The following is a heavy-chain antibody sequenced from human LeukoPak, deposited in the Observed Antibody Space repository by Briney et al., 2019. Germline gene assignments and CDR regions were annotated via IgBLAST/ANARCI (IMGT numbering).Heavy chain of an antibody. CDR3: GRVFDS. Sequence: PSETPSLTSTVSGASVSTIDYYWGSIRQSPVKWLELIVDVFYTAKTNYNPSLRGRATISICTSKNQFSLKLTDVTAAETVVYYCGRVFDSWGQGTLVTVYS. CDR1: GASVSTIDYY. CDR2: VFYTAKT. V-gene: IGHV4-39*07. J-gene: IGHJ4*02.